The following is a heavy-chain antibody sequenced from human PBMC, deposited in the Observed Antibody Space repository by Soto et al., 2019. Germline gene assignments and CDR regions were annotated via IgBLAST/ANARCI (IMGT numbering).Heavy chain of an antibody. J-gene: IGHJ4*02. CDR3: AKDHCSSTSCYLHX. V-gene: IGHV3-23*01. CDR2: ISGSGGST. Sequence: PGGSLRLSFAASGFPFSSYAMNWVRQAPGKGLEWVSCISGSGGSTYYAYSVKVRFTISRDNSKNTLYLQMNSLRAEDTAVYYCAKDHCSSTSCYLHXWGQGTLVTVSX. CDR1: GFPFSSYA. D-gene: IGHD2-2*01.